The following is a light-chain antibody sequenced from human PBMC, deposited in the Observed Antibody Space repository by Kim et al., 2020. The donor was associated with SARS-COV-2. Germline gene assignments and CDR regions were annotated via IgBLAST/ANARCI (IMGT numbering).Light chain of an antibody. CDR2: KAS. J-gene: IGKJ2*01. V-gene: IGKV1-5*03. Sequence: DIQMTQSPSTLSASVGDRVTITCRASQSVSSWLAWYQQKPGKAPKLLIYKASTLEGGVPSRFSGRGSGTEFTLTINSLQPDDFATYSCQQYDSHPYAFGQENKLEI. CDR3: QQYDSHPYA. CDR1: QSVSSW.